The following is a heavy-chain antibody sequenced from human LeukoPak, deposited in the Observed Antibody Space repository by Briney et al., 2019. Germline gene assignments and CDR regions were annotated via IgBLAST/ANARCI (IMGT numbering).Heavy chain of an antibody. Sequence: GGSLRLSCAASGFTFSSYWMHWVRQAPGKGLVWVSRINSDGSSTSYADSVKGRFTISRDNAKNTLYLQMNSLRAEDTAVYYCARDRVNCGGDCYSSYYFDYWGQGTLVTVSS. CDR3: ARDRVNCGGDCYSSYYFDY. V-gene: IGHV3-74*01. CDR1: GFTFSSYW. J-gene: IGHJ4*02. D-gene: IGHD2-21*02. CDR2: INSDGSST.